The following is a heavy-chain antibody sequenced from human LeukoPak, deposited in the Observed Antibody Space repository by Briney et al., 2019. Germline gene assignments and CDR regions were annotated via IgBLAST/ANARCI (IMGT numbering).Heavy chain of an antibody. Sequence: SVKVSCKASGGTSSSYAISWVRQAPGQGLEWMGGIIPIFGTANYAQKFQGRVTITADESTSTAYMELSSLRSEDTAVYYCAGGDSSGYYLLYFDYWGQGTLVTVSS. V-gene: IGHV1-69*13. CDR2: IIPIFGTA. CDR1: GGTSSSYA. J-gene: IGHJ4*02. D-gene: IGHD3-22*01. CDR3: AGGDSSGYYLLYFDY.